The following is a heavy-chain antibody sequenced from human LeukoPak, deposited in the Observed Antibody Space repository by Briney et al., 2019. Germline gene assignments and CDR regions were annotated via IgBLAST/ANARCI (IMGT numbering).Heavy chain of an antibody. J-gene: IGHJ4*02. CDR1: GGSFSGYY. D-gene: IGHD3-3*01. V-gene: IGHV4-34*01. Sequence: PSETLSLTCAVYGGSFSGYYWSWIRQPPGKGLEWIGEINHSGSTNYNPSLKSRVTISVDTSKNQFSLKLSSVTAADTAVYYCARVRESVIFGVVMGCCFDYWGQGTLVTVSS. CDR3: ARVRESVIFGVVMGCCFDY. CDR2: INHSGST.